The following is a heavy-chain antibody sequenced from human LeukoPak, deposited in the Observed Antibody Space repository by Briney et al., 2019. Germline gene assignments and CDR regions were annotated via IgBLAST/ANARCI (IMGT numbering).Heavy chain of an antibody. J-gene: IGHJ4*02. D-gene: IGHD3-10*01. Sequence: SETLSLTCTVSGGSVSRNSDYWGWIRQPPGKGLEWIGYIYYSGSTYYNLSLKSRVTISVDTSKNQFSLKLSSVTAADTAVYYCASVNYGSVSYYLGLDYWGQGTLVTVSS. CDR1: GGSVSRNSDY. CDR3: ASVNYGSVSYYLGLDY. CDR2: IYYSGST. V-gene: IGHV4-31*03.